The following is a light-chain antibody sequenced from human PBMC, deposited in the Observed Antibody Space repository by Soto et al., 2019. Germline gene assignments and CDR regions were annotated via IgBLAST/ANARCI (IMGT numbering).Light chain of an antibody. CDR1: QSVSSSY. V-gene: IGKV3-20*01. CDR3: QQYGSS. J-gene: IGKJ1*01. Sequence: EIMLTHSPATLSFKSGETATLSCRASQSVSSSYLAWYQQKPGQAPRRLIYGASSRATGIPDRFSRSGSGTDFTLTISRLEPEDFAVYYCQQYGSSFGQGTK. CDR2: GAS.